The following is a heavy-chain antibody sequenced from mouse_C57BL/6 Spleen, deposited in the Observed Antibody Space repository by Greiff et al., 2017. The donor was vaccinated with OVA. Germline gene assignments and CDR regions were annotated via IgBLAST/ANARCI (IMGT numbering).Heavy chain of an antibody. V-gene: IGHV1-82*01. D-gene: IGHD1-1*01. Sequence: VKLMESGPELVKPGASVKISCKASGYAFSSSWMNWVKQRPGKGLEWIGRIYPGDGDTNYNGKFKGKATLTADKSSSTAYMQLSSLTSEDSAVYFCAILLPFDYWGQGTTLTVSS. CDR2: IYPGDGDT. CDR3: AILLPFDY. CDR1: GYAFSSSW. J-gene: IGHJ2*01.